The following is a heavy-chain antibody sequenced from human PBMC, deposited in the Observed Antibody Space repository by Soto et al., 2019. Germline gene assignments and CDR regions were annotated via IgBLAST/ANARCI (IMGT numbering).Heavy chain of an antibody. D-gene: IGHD3-10*01. CDR1: GFTFSSYG. Sequence: GGSLRLSCAASGFTFSSYGMHWVRQAPGKGLEWVAVIWYDGSNKYYADSVKGRFTISRDNSKNTLYLQMNSLRAEDTAVYYCARDLWFGELSDYWGQGTLVTVSS. V-gene: IGHV3-33*01. J-gene: IGHJ4*02. CDR2: IWYDGSNK. CDR3: ARDLWFGELSDY.